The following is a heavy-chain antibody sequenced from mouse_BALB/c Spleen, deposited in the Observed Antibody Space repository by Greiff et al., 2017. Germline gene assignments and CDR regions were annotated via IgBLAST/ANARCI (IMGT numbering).Heavy chain of an antibody. CDR1: GFTFSSFG. CDR2: ISSGSSTI. CDR3: ARSFYGNYSYYYAMDY. Sequence: EVQLVESGGGLVQPGGSRKLSCAASGFTFSSFGMHWVRQAPEKGLEWVAYISSGSSTIYYADTVKGRFTISRDNPKNTLFLQMTSLRSEDTAMYYCARSFYGNYSYYYAMDYWGQGTSVTVSS. D-gene: IGHD2-10*01. V-gene: IGHV5-17*02. J-gene: IGHJ4*01.